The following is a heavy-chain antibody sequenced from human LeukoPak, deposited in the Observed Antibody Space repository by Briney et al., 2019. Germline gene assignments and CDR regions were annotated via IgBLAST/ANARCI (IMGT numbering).Heavy chain of an antibody. CDR1: GGTFSSYA. J-gene: IGHJ4*02. CDR3: ARGSPPRRNYDSRGYYSYYFDY. CDR2: IIPIFGTA. Sequence: SVKVSCKASGGTFSSYAISWVRQAPGQGLELMGGIIPIFGTANYAQKFQGRVTITADKSTSTAYMELSSLRSEDTAVYYCARGSPPRRNYDSRGYYSYYFDYWGQGTLVTVSS. V-gene: IGHV1-69*06. D-gene: IGHD3-22*01.